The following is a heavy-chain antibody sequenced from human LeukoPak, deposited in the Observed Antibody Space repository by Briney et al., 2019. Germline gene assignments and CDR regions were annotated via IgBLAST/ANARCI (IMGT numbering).Heavy chain of an antibody. J-gene: IGHJ4*02. V-gene: IGHV3-23*01. CDR2: ISGSGGST. Sequence: GGSLRLSCAASGFTFSSYAMSWVRQAPGKGLEWVSAISGSGGSTYYADSVKGRFTISRDNSKNTLYLQMNSLRAEKAAIYYCAKHATRYCSGGSCYYDYWGQGTLVTVSS. CDR3: AKHATRYCSGGSCYYDY. CDR1: GFTFSSYA. D-gene: IGHD2-15*01.